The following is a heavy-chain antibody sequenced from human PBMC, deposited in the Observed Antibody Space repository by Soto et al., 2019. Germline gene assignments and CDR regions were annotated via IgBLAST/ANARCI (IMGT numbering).Heavy chain of an antibody. D-gene: IGHD3-9*01. J-gene: IGHJ2*01. CDR1: GGSISRGGYY. V-gene: IGHV4-31*03. CDR2: IYYSGST. CDR3: ARVPVLLGYFGWAYWYFAL. Sequence: SETLSLTCTVSGGSISRGGYYWSWIRQHPGKGLEWIGYIYYSGSTYYNPSLKSRVTISVDTSKNQFSLKLSSVTAADPAVYYCARVPVLLGYFGWAYWYFALWGRGTLVNGSS.